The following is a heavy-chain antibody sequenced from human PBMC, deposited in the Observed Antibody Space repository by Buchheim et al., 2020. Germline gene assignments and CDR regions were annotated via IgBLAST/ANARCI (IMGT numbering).Heavy chain of an antibody. CDR3: VRRHFRSRGPAY. V-gene: IGHV2-5*02. CDR1: GFSLTAIEVS. J-gene: IGHJ4*02. CDR2: THGDNTA. D-gene: IGHD2-15*01. Sequence: QITLQESGPTLVKPTQTLTLTCSCSGFSLTAIEVSVGWIRQPPGKALEWLALTHGDNTAESSPSLKSRLTIPQATSKNPVVLTMANVDPVDTATYYCVRRHFRSRGPAYWGPGTL.